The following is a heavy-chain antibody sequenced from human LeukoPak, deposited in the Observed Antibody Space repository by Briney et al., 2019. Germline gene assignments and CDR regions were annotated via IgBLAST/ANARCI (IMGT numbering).Heavy chain of an antibody. CDR3: ARAKGYCSSTSCYTFGY. V-gene: IGHV4-59*01. CDR2: IYYSGST. Sequence: PSETLSLTCTVSGGSISSYYWSWIRQPPGKGLEWIGYIYYSGSTNYNPSLKSRVTISVDTSKNQFSLKLSSVTAADTAVYYCARAKGYCSSTSCYTFGYWGQGTLVTVSS. J-gene: IGHJ4*02. CDR1: GGSISSYY. D-gene: IGHD2-2*02.